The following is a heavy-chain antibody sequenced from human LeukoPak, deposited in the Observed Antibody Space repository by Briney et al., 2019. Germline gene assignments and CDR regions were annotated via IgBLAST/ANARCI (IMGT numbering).Heavy chain of an antibody. D-gene: IGHD6-19*01. CDR2: IDDGTSTV. V-gene: IGHV3-48*04. Sequence: GGSLRLSCAASGFTFSTYSMNWIRQAAGKGLEWVAYIDDGTSTVYYTDSVKGRFTISRDDATNSLYLEMNSLRAEDTAVYYCVARGGWARFDYWGQGTLVTVSS. CDR3: VARGGWARFDY. CDR1: GFTFSTYS. J-gene: IGHJ4*02.